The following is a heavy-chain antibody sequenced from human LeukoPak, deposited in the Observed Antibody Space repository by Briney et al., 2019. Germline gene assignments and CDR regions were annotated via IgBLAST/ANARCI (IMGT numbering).Heavy chain of an antibody. J-gene: IGHJ4*02. CDR2: LSGDNGNT. CDR1: GYTFISYG. V-gene: IGHV1-18*01. CDR3: AREDTRRGSRGYFDY. Sequence: ASVKVSCKASGYTFISYGISWVRQAPGQGLEWMGWLSGDNGNTNYAQKLQGRVTMTTDTSATTAYLELRSLRSDDTAIYYCAREDTRRGSRGYFDYWGQGTLVDVSS.